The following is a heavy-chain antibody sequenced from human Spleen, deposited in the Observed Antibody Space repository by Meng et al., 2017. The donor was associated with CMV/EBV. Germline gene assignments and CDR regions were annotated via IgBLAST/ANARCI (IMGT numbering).Heavy chain of an antibody. CDR3: ARGGIIGGSTGY. Sequence: QGQLVEVGAEVTEPGASVKVSCKASGYTFTGYYMHWVRQAPGQGLEWMGWINPNSGGTNYAQKFQGRVTMTRDTSISTAYMELSRLRSDDTAVYYCARGGIIGGSTGYWGQGTLVTVSS. J-gene: IGHJ4*02. CDR2: INPNSGGT. CDR1: GYTFTGYY. V-gene: IGHV1-2*02. D-gene: IGHD1-26*01.